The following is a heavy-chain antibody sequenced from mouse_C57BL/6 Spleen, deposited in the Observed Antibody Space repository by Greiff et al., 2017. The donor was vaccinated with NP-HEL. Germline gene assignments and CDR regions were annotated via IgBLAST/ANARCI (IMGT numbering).Heavy chain of an antibody. CDR2: IYPGNSDT. Sequence: VQLQQSGTVLARPGASVKMSCKTSGYTFTSYWMHWVKQRPGQGLEWIGAIYPGNSDTSYNQKFKGKAKLTAVTSASTAYMELSSLTNEDSAVYYCTRSRSSYHYAMDYWGQGTSVTVSS. CDR3: TRSRSSYHYAMDY. J-gene: IGHJ4*01. CDR1: GYTFTSYW. V-gene: IGHV1-5*01. D-gene: IGHD1-1*01.